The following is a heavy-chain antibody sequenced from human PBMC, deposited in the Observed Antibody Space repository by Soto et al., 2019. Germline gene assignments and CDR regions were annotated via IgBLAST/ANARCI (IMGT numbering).Heavy chain of an antibody. D-gene: IGHD2-15*01. CDR2: MNPNSGNT. Sequence: ASVKVSCKASGYTFTSYDINWVRQATGRGLEGMGWMNPNSGNTGYAQKFHDRVTMTRNTSISTAYMELSSLRSEDTAVYYCARSPTYRPSDIVVVVAADSYCMDVWGQGTPVTVSS. V-gene: IGHV1-8*01. CDR1: GYTFTSYD. CDR3: ARSPTYRPSDIVVVVAADSYCMDV. J-gene: IGHJ6*02.